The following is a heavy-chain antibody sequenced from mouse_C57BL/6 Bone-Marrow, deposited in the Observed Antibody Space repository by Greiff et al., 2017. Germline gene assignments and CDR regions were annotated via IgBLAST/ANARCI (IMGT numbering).Heavy chain of an antibody. CDR1: GFTFSDYG. Sequence: EVQLVESGGGLVKPGGSLKLSCAASGFTFSDYGMHWVRQAPEKGLEWVAYISSGSSTIYYADTVKGRFTISRDNAKNTLFLQMTSLRSEDTAMYYCARPLFYAMDYWGQGTSVTVSS. J-gene: IGHJ4*01. V-gene: IGHV5-17*01. CDR2: ISSGSSTI. CDR3: ARPLFYAMDY.